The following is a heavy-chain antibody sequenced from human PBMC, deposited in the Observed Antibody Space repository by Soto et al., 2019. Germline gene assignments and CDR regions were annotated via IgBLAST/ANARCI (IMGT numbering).Heavy chain of an antibody. V-gene: IGHV4-4*08. D-gene: IGHD6-13*01. CDR2: IRASGTT. J-gene: IGHJ5*02. Sequence: QVQLQESGPGLVKPSVTLSLICTDSGDSMKTYAWTWIRQPPGKGLERIGFIRASGTTNYNPSLKTRVTMSIATSKRSFSLTLSSVNAADTAVYYCAREDSSSWVQSLDPWGQGILVTVSS. CDR3: AREDSSSWVQSLDP. CDR1: GDSMKTYA.